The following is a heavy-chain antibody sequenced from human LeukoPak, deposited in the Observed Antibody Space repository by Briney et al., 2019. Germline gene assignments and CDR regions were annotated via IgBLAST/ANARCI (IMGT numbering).Heavy chain of an antibody. D-gene: IGHD6-19*01. J-gene: IGHJ4*02. Sequence: PGGSLRLSCAASGFTFSTYSMNWVRQAPGKGLDCVASITSPVGHIYYAGSLKGRITISRDNAKSSLYLQMNSLRAEDTAVYYCATDGQSSGWYGFDYWGQGTLVTVSS. CDR2: ITSPVGHI. V-gene: IGHV3-21*01. CDR1: GFTFSTYS. CDR3: ATDGQSSGWYGFDY.